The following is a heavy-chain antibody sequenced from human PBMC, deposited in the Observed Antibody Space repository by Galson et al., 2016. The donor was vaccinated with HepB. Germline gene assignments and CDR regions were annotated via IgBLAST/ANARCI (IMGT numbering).Heavy chain of an antibody. V-gene: IGHV4-39*02. J-gene: IGHJ6*03. CDR1: GGSISSGHDY. CDR2: IHYSENT. CDR3: ARLAWGGLNWKLLDYYYMDV. D-gene: IGHD1-20*01. Sequence: SETLTLTCSVSGGSISSGHDYWGWIRQPPGKGLEWIGSIHYSENTYYNPSLKSRVTISVDTSKNHFSLNLRSVTAADTAVYYCARLAWGGLNWKLLDYYYMDVWGKGTTVTVSS.